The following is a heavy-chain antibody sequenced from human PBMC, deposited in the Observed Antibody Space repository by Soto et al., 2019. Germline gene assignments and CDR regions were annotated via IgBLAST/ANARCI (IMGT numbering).Heavy chain of an antibody. CDR2: IYYSGST. J-gene: IGHJ5*02. Sequence: PSETLSLTCTVSGGSISSGGYYWSWIRQHPGKGLEWIGYIYYSGSTYYNPSLKSRVTISVDTSKNQFSLKLSSVTAADTAVYYCARDDYDFWSGYSNWFDPWGQGTLVTVSS. CDR3: ARDDYDFWSGYSNWFDP. CDR1: GGSISSGGYY. D-gene: IGHD3-3*01. V-gene: IGHV4-31*03.